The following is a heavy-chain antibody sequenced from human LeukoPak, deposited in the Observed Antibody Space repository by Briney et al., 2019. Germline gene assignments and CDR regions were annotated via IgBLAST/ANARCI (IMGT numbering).Heavy chain of an antibody. D-gene: IGHD4-17*01. CDR1: GGTFSSYA. V-gene: IGHV1-69*01. CDR3: ARGDYDGLLTFDY. Sequence: APVKVSCKASGGTFSSYAISWVRQAPGQGLEWMGGIIPIFGTANYAQKFQGRVTITADESTSTAYMELSSLRSEDTAVYYCARGDYDGLLTFDYWGQGTLVTVSS. J-gene: IGHJ4*02. CDR2: IIPIFGTA.